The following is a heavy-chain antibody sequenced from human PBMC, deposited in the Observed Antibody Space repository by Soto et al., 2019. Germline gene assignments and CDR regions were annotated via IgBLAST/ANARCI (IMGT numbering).Heavy chain of an antibody. V-gene: IGHV4-39*01. J-gene: IGHJ5*02. CDR1: GGSISSSSYY. CDR2: IYYSGST. Sequence: KTSETLSLTCTVSGGSISSSSYYWGWIRQPPGKGLEWIGSIYYSGSTYYNPSLKSRVTISVDTSKNQFSLKLSFVTAADTAVYYCASPKIAFYNWFDPWGQGTLVTVSS. CDR3: ASPKIAFYNWFDP. D-gene: IGHD3-3*02.